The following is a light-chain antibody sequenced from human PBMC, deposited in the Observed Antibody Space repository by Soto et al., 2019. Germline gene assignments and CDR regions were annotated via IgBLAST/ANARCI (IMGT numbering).Light chain of an antibody. CDR2: KAS. J-gene: IGKJ1*01. CDR3: QQYNRYPRT. CDR1: ESISGW. Sequence: DIQMTQSPSTLSASVGDRVTITCRASESISGWLAWYQQKPGKAPKLVIFKASTLESGVPSRFSGSGSGTEFTLSISSLQPDDFATYYCQQYNRYPRTFGQGTKVEIK. V-gene: IGKV1-5*03.